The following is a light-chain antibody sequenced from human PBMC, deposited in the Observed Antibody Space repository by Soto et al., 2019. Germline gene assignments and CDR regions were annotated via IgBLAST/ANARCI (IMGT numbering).Light chain of an antibody. J-gene: IGKJ1*01. CDR2: GAS. CDR1: QSVSSSY. V-gene: IGKV3-20*01. Sequence: EIGLTQSPGTLSLSPGERATLACRASQSVSSSYLAWYQQHPGQAPRLLIYGASSRATGIPDRFSGSGSGTDFTLTISRLEPEDFAVYYCQQYGSSPRTFGQGTKVEIK. CDR3: QQYGSSPRT.